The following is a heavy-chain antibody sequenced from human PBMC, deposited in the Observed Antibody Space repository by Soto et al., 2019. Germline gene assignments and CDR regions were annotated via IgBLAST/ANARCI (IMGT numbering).Heavy chain of an antibody. CDR2: VKQDGSEK. CDR3: ARQMESSGNFPPWFDP. D-gene: IGHD3-22*01. V-gene: IGHV3-7*01. CDR1: GFTFSNYW. J-gene: IGHJ5*02. Sequence: EVQLVESGGGLVQPGGSLRLSCAASGFTFSNYWMSWVRQTPGKGLEWVANVKQDGSEKYYVASVRGRFTISRDNDKNSLDLQMKSLTAEDTAVYYCARQMESSGNFPPWFDPWGQGTLVTVSS.